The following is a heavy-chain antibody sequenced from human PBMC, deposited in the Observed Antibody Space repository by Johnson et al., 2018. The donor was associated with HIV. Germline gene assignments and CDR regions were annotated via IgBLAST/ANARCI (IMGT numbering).Heavy chain of an antibody. V-gene: IGHV3-74*01. CDR2: INSDGSST. J-gene: IGHJ3*02. Sequence: VQLVESGGGLVQPGGSLRLSCAASGFPFSSYWMHWVRQAPGKGLVWVSRINSDGSSTSYADSVKGRFTISRDNAKNSLYLQMNSLRAEDTALYYCAKDSRPQTFDIWGQGTMVTVSS. CDR1: GFPFSSYW. CDR3: AKDSRPQTFDI.